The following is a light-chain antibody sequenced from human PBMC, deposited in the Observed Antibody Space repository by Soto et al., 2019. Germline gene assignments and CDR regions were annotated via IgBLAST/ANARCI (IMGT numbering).Light chain of an antibody. CDR1: QSVSSNN. Sequence: EIVLTQSPGTLSLSPGETATLPCRASQSVSSNNLAWYHQKPGQTPRLLIYGASSRATGIPDRFSGSGSGTDFTLTISRLEPEDFAVYYCQQYDNSITFGPGTRLEIE. CDR3: QQYDNSIT. CDR2: GAS. J-gene: IGKJ5*01. V-gene: IGKV3-20*01.